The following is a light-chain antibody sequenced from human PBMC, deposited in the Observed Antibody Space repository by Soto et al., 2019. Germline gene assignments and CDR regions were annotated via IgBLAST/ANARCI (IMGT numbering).Light chain of an antibody. V-gene: IGLV2-23*01. CDR1: SSDVGSYNL. CDR2: EGS. Sequence: QSALTQPASVSGSPGQSITISCTGTSSDVGSYNLVSWYQQHPGKAPKLMIYEGSKRPSGVSNRFSGSXXGXTASLTISGLQAEDEADYYCCSYAGSSYVFGTGTKLTVL. J-gene: IGLJ1*01. CDR3: CSYAGSSYV.